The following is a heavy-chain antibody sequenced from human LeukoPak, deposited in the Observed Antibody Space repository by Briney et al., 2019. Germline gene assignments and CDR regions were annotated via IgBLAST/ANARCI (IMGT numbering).Heavy chain of an antibody. V-gene: IGHV3-53*01. CDR2: IYSGGST. D-gene: IGHD3-22*01. Sequence: PGGSLRLSCAASGFTVSSNYMSWVRQAPGKGLEWVSVIYSGGSTYYADSVKGRFTISRDNSKNTLYLQMNSLRAEDTAVYYCARSIVVVTTFDYWGQGTLVTVSS. CDR1: GFTVSSNY. J-gene: IGHJ4*02. CDR3: ARSIVVVTTFDY.